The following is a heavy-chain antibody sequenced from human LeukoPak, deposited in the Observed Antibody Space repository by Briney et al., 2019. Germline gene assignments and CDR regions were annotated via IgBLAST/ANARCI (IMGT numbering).Heavy chain of an antibody. V-gene: IGHV3-74*01. CDR3: ATALYGSGSYNKAYMDV. J-gene: IGHJ6*03. Sequence: GGSLRLSCAASGFTFSSYWMHWVRQAPGKGLVWVSRINSDGSSTTYADSVKGRFTISRDNAKNTLHLQMNSLRADDTAVYYCATALYGSGSYNKAYMDVWGKGTTVTISS. D-gene: IGHD3-10*01. CDR1: GFTFSSYW. CDR2: INSDGSST.